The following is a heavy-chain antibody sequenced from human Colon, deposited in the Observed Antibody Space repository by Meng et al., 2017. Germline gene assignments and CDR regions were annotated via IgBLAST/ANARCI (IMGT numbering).Heavy chain of an antibody. CDR3: ARASYGSGSPLGESWFDP. Sequence: QVLLQESGPGLVKPSGTLSLTCAVSGGSISNDQGWSWVRQPPGKGLEWIGEIYHSGRANYNPSVKSRISMSLDKSQNHFSLKLSSVTAADTAVYYCARASYGSGSPLGESWFDPWGQGTLVTVSS. J-gene: IGHJ5*02. CDR1: GGSISNDQG. CDR2: IYHSGRA. D-gene: IGHD3-10*01. V-gene: IGHV4-4*02.